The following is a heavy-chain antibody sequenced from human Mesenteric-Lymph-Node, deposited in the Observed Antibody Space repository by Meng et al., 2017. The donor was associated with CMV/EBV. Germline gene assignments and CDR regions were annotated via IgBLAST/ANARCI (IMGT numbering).Heavy chain of an antibody. CDR3: ARPTEASYFFDY. Sequence: GGSLRLSCKAFGYSFTSYWIAWVRQMPGKGLEWMGIIYPGDSGTRYSPSFQGQVTISADKSINTAYLQWSSLKASDTAMYYCARPTEASYFFDYWGQGALVTVSS. J-gene: IGHJ4*01. CDR2: IYPGDSGT. V-gene: IGHV5-51*01. CDR1: GYSFTSYW.